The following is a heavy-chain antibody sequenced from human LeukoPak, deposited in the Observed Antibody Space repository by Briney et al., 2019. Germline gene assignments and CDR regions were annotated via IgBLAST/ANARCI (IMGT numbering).Heavy chain of an antibody. CDR3: VKDWRDESNCGGDCLQY. CDR1: GFTFSAYS. J-gene: IGHJ4*02. D-gene: IGHD2-21*02. V-gene: IGHV3-23*01. CDR2: ISVSGGGT. Sequence: GGSLRLSCVASGFTFSAYSMTWLRQAPGKGLDWVSSISVSGGGTYYVVSVRGRFTISRDNSKNTLYLHMNSLRAEDTAVYYCVKDWRDESNCGGDCLQYWGQGALVTVSS.